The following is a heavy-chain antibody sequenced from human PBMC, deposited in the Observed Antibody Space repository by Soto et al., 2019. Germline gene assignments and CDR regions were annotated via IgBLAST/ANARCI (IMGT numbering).Heavy chain of an antibody. Sequence: QITLKESGPTLVKPTQTLTLTCTFSGFSLSTNAVGVGWIRQPPGKALEWLALIYWNDDKRYSPSLKSRRTITKATSKNQVVLTMTNVDPVDTATYYGAREYSSSWYGHWGQGTLVTVSS. V-gene: IGHV2-5*01. CDR2: IYWNDDK. D-gene: IGHD6-13*01. CDR1: GFSLSTNAVG. J-gene: IGHJ1*01. CDR3: AREYSSSWYGH.